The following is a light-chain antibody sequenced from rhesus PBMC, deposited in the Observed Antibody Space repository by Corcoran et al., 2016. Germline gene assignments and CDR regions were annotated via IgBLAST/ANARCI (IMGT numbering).Light chain of an antibody. CDR3: CSYTISSTYI. CDR1: SSDIGSYNY. J-gene: IGLJ1*01. V-gene: IGLV2S7*01. Sequence: QSAPTQPPSMSGSPGQSVTISCPGTSSDIGSYNYVSWYQQHPGKVPRLMIFGVNYRPSGVSDRFSGSKSGNTASLTISGLQAEDEADYYCCSYTISSTYIFGTGTRLTVL. CDR2: GVN.